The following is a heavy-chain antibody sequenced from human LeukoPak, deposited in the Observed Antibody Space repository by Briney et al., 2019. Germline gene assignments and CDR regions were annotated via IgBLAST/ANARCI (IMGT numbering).Heavy chain of an antibody. CDR3: ARGGREIYYYYYGMDV. J-gene: IGHJ6*02. V-gene: IGHV3-30*04. CDR1: GFTFNSYA. Sequence: GGSLRLSCAASGFTFNSYAMHWVRQAPGKGLDWVAVISYDGSNKYLAGSVKGRFTISRDNSKITLYLQMNSLRVEDTAVYYCARGGREIYYYYYGMDVWGLGTTVTVSS. D-gene: IGHD1-26*01. CDR2: ISYDGSNK.